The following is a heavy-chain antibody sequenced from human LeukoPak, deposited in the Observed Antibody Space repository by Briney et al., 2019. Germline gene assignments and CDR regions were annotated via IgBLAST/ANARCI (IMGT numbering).Heavy chain of an antibody. CDR2: VSNDGNHK. V-gene: IGHV3-30-3*01. CDR3: ARDSGSYSHDAFDI. D-gene: IGHD1-26*01. CDR1: GFTFSTYS. Sequence: GGSLRLSCAASGFTFSTYSMHWVRQAPGKGLEWLAVVSNDGNHKYYVDSVKGRFTISRDNSKNTLYLQIDSLRVEDTAVYYCARDSGSYSHDAFDIWGQGTMVTVSS. J-gene: IGHJ3*02.